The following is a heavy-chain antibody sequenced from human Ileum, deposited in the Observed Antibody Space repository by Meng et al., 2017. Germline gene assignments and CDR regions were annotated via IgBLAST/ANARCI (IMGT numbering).Heavy chain of an antibody. Sequence: EETVVESGGSLVPPGRSLRLSCAASGFTFTNDAMSWVRQAPGKGLEWVSSISESGGSTHYAESVTGRFTISRDNSKNTVWLQMNSLRADDTAVYYCATRHLGYWGQGILVTVSS. CDR1: GFTFTNDA. CDR3: ATRHLGY. J-gene: IGHJ4*02. CDR2: ISESGGST. V-gene: IGHV3-23*04.